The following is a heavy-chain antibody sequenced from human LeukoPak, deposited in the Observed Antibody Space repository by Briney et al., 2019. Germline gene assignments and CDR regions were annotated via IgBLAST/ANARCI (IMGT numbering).Heavy chain of an antibody. CDR3: ARQGRGGYLDY. CDR2: IGTAGDT. V-gene: IGHV3-13*01. D-gene: IGHD3-22*01. J-gene: IGHJ4*02. Sequence: GGSLRLSCAASGFTFSSYDMHWVRQLTGKGLEWVSGIGTAGDTYYPGSVKGRFTISRENAKNSLYLQMNSLRAGDTAVYYCARQGRGGYLDYWGQGTLVTVPS. CDR1: GFTFSSYD.